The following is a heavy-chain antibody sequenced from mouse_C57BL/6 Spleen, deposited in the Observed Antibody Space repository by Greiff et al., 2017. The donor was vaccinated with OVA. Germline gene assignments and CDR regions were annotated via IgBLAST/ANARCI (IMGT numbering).Heavy chain of an antibody. CDR3: ATPITTVVATDY. Sequence: QVQLQQPGAELVRPGTSVKLSCKASGYTFTSYWMHWVKQRPGQGLEWIGVIDPSDSYTNYNQKFKGEATLTVDTSSSTAYMQRSSLTSEDSAVYYCATPITTVVATDYWGQGTTLTVSS. CDR2: IDPSDSYT. J-gene: IGHJ2*01. CDR1: GYTFTSYW. V-gene: IGHV1-59*01. D-gene: IGHD1-1*01.